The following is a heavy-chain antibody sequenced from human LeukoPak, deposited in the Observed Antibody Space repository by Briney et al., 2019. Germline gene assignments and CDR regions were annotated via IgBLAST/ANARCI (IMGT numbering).Heavy chain of an antibody. D-gene: IGHD2-21*02. CDR1: GGSISSYY. CDR3: ASSYCGGDCYVPFHI. CDR2: IYYSGST. J-gene: IGHJ3*02. V-gene: IGHV4-59*06. Sequence: PSETLSLTCTVSGGSISSYYWSWIRQHPGKGLEWIGYIYYSGSTYYNPSLKSRVTTSEDTSKNQFSLKLTSVTAADTAVYYCASSYCGGDCYVPFHIWGQGTMVTVSS.